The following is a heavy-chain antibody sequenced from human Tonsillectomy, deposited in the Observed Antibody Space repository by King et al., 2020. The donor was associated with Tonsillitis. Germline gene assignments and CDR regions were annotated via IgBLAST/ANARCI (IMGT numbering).Heavy chain of an antibody. CDR2: ISPNSGGT. D-gene: IGHD6-13*01. CDR1: GYTFTAYY. CDR3: ARAYQYTSSWPFDY. J-gene: IGHJ4*02. V-gene: IGHV1-2*02. Sequence: HVQLVQSGAEVKNPGASVKISCKASGYTFTAYYMHWVRQAPGQGLEWMGWISPNSGGTNYAQKFQGRVTMTRDTSISTAYMELSRLRSDDTAVYYCARAYQYTSSWPFDYWGQGTLVTVSS.